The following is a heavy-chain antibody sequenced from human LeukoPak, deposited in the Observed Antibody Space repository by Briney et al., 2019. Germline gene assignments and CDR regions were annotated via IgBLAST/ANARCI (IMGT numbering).Heavy chain of an antibody. D-gene: IGHD3-10*01. Sequence: GGSLRLSCAASGFTFSDYQMNWVRQAPGKGLEWVSYISSSGTDIYYADSVKGRFTISRDNAKNSLYLQMNSLRAEDTAVYYCARGRYYYGSWYMDVWGQGTTVTVSS. J-gene: IGHJ6*02. CDR3: ARGRYYYGSWYMDV. CDR2: ISSSGTDI. V-gene: IGHV3-11*01. CDR1: GFTFSDYQ.